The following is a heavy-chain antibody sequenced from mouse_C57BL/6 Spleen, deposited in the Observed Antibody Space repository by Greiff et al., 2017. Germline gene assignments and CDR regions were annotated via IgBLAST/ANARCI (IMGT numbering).Heavy chain of an antibody. J-gene: IGHJ2*01. V-gene: IGHV3-6*01. CDR2: ISYDGSN. CDR1: GYSITSGYY. D-gene: IGHD1-1*01. CDR3: ASNYYGSSYFDY. Sequence: ESGPGLVKPSQSLSLTCSVTGYSITSGYYWNWIRQFPGNKLEWMGYISYDGSNNYNPSLKNLISITRDTSKNQFFLKLNSVTTEDTATYYCASNYYGSSYFDYWGQGTTLTVSS.